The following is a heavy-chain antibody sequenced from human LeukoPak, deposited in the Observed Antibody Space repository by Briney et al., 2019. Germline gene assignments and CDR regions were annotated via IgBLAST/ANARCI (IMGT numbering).Heavy chain of an antibody. D-gene: IGHD5-18*01. J-gene: IGHJ4*02. CDR2: FDPEDGET. V-gene: IGHV1-24*01. CDR3: ATAFRTWIQLWPLDY. Sequence: ASVKVSCKVSGYTLTELSMHWVRQAPGKGLEWMGGFDPEDGETIYAQKFQSRVTMTEDTSTDTAYMELSSLRSEDTAVYYCATAFRTWIQLWPLDYWGQGTLVTVSS. CDR1: GYTLTELS.